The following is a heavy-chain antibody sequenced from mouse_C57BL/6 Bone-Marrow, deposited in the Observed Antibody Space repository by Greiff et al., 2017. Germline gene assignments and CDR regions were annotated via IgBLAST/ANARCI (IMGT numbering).Heavy chain of an antibody. V-gene: IGHV5-4*03. Sequence: EVNVVESGGGLVKPGGSLKLSCAASGFTFSSYAMSWVRQTPEKRLEWVATISDGGSYTYYPDNVKGRVTISRDNAKNNLYLQMSHLKSEDTAMYYCARGGGSSSFDYWGQGTTLTVSS. CDR1: GFTFSSYA. CDR2: ISDGGSYT. CDR3: ARGGGSSSFDY. J-gene: IGHJ2*01. D-gene: IGHD1-1*01.